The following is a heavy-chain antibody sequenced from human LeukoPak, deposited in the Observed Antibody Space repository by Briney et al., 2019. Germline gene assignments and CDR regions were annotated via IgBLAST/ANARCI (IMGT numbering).Heavy chain of an antibody. CDR3: ARWGDLYWYFDL. J-gene: IGHJ2*01. CDR1: GGSISSGSYY. CDR2: IYTSGTT. V-gene: IGHV4-61*02. D-gene: IGHD2-21*02. Sequence: PSQTLSLTCTVSGGSISSGSYYWNWIRQPAGKGLVWIGRIYTSGTTDYNPSLKSRVTISVDTSKNQFSLKLSSVTAADTAVYYCARWGDLYWYFDLWGRGILVTVSS.